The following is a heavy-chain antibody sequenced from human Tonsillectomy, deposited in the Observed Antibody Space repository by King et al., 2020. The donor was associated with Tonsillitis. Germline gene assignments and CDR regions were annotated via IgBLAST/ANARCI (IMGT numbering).Heavy chain of an antibody. CDR2: IIPILGIA. V-gene: IGHV1-69*04. CDR1: GGTFSSYA. J-gene: IGHJ6*03. CDR3: ARSPPVAATVYYYYMDV. Sequence: QLVQSGAEVKKPGSSVKVSCKASGGTFSSYAISWARQAPGQGLEWMGRIIPILGIANYAQKFQGRVTITADKSTSTAYMELSSLRSEDTAVYYCARSPPVAATVYYYYMDVWGKGTTVTVSS. D-gene: IGHD2-15*01.